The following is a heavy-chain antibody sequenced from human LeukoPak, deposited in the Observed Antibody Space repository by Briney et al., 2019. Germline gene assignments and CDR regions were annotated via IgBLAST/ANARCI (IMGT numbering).Heavy chain of an antibody. CDR3: AKDRYYGSGSYYDHGDNWFDP. J-gene: IGHJ5*02. CDR1: GFTFSSYG. V-gene: IGHV3-30*02. CDR2: IRYDGSNK. D-gene: IGHD3-10*01. Sequence: PGGSLRLSCAASGFTFSSYGMHWVRQAPGKGLEWVAFIRYDGSNKYYADSVKGRFTISRDNSKNTLYLQMNSLRAEDTAVYYCAKDRYYGSGSYYDHGDNWFDPWGQGTLVTVSS.